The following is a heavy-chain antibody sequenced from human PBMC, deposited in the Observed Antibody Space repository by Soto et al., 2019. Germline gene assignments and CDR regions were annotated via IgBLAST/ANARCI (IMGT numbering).Heavy chain of an antibody. CDR1: GYTFTGYY. CDR2: INPNSGGT. D-gene: IGHD3-10*01. CDR3: AREKITMVRGVIFYYYGMDV. J-gene: IGHJ6*02. Sequence: QVQLVQSGAEVKKPGASVKVSCKASGYTFTGYYMHWVRQAPGQGLEWMGWINPNSGGTNYAQTFQGRVTMTRDTSISTAYMELSRLRSDDTAVYYCAREKITMVRGVIFYYYGMDVWGQGTTVTVSS. V-gene: IGHV1-2*02.